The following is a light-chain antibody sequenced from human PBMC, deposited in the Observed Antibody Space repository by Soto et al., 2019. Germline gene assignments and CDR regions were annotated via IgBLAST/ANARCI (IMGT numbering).Light chain of an antibody. CDR2: AAS. CDR3: QQYNHWPLS. J-gene: IGKJ4*01. Sequence: TVMTQSPATLSVSPGERATLSCRASQGLGTNLAWYQQRPGQAPRLLIYAASTRATGVPARFSGSVSETEFTLTITTLQSEDFAVYYCQQYNHWPLSFGVGIKVEIK. V-gene: IGKV3-15*01. CDR1: QGLGTN.